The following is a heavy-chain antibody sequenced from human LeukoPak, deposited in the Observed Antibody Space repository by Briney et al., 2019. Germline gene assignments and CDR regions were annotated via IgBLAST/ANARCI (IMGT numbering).Heavy chain of an antibody. J-gene: IGHJ4*02. CDR3: ARASIPIVVVPAALYYFDY. D-gene: IGHD2-2*01. CDR1: GFTVSSNY. CDR2: IYSGGST. V-gene: IGHV3-66*01. Sequence: GGSLRLSCAASGFTVSSNYMSWVRQAPGKGLEWVSVIYSGGSTYYADSVKGRFTISRDNSKNTLYLQMNSLRAEDTAVYYCARASIPIVVVPAALYYFDYWGQGTLVTVSS.